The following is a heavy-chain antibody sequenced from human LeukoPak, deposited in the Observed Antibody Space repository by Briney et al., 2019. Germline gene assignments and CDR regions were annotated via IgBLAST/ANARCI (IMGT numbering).Heavy chain of an antibody. CDR2: MYYSGNT. CDR3: ARGVGFRGYVDY. V-gene: IGHV4-39*01. D-gene: IGHD5-12*01. CDR1: GGSITSSSYY. Sequence: KSSETLSLTCTVSGGSITSSSYYWGWIRQPPGKGLEWIGNMYYSGNTYYNPSLKSRVTISVDTSKNQFSLKLSSVAAADTAVYYCARGVGFRGYVDYWGQGTLVTVSS. J-gene: IGHJ4*02.